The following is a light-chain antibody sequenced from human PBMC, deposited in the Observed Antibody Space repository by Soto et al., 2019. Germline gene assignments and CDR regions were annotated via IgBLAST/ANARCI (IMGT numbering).Light chain of an antibody. J-gene: IGKJ5*01. CDR1: QTVSSN. V-gene: IGKV3-15*01. Sequence: EILMTQSPATLSVVPVYISTLSFRASQTVSSNLAWYQQKPGQAPRLLTYGASTRATGIPDRFSGSGSGTEFTLTISSLKSEDFAVYYCQQYNNWPQINFGQGTQLEIK. CDR3: QQYNNWPQIN. CDR2: GAS.